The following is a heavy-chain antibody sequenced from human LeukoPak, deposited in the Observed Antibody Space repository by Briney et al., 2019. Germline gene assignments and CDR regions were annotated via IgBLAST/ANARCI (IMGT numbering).Heavy chain of an antibody. J-gene: IGHJ4*02. V-gene: IGHV1-3*01. Sequence: ASVKVSCKASGYTFTSYAMHWVRQAPGRRLEWMGWINAGNGNTKYSQKFQGRVTITRDTSASTAYMELSSLRSEDTAVYYCARGDHCSSTSCYGRYYFDYWGQGTLVTVSS. CDR2: INAGNGNT. D-gene: IGHD2-2*01. CDR3: ARGDHCSSTSCYGRYYFDY. CDR1: GYTFTSYA.